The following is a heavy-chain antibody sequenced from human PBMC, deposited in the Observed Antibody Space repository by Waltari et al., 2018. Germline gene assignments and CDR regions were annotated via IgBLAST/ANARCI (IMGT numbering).Heavy chain of an antibody. D-gene: IGHD1-26*01. CDR1: GFPFSDPY. Sequence: EVQLVESGGGLVQPGGSLRLSCAASGFPFSDPYMDWVRPAPGKGLEWVGRTRNKANSYTTEYAASVKGRFTISRDDSKNSLYLQMNSLKTEDTAVYYCASTSGSYSPAFDYWGQGTLVTVSS. V-gene: IGHV3-72*01. J-gene: IGHJ4*02. CDR2: TRNKANSYTT. CDR3: ASTSGSYSPAFDY.